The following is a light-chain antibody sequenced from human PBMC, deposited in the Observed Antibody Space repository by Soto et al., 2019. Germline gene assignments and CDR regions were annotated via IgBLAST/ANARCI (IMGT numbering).Light chain of an antibody. V-gene: IGKV3-20*01. CDR3: HQYNASPRT. CDR1: QSVSTRN. Sequence: EIVLTQSPGTLSLSPGERATLSCRASQSVSTRNLAWYQQKPGQAPRLLIYGASSRATGIPDRFSGSGSGTDFTLIISRLEPEDFAVYYCHQYNASPRTSGQGTKVEIK. CDR2: GAS. J-gene: IGKJ1*01.